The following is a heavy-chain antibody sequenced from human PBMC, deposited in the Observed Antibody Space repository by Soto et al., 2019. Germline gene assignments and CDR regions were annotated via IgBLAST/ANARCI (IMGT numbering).Heavy chain of an antibody. CDR1: GFTFSSYG. V-gene: IGHV3-33*01. J-gene: IGHJ3*02. Sequence: PGGSLRLSCAASGFTFSSYGMHWVRQAPGKGLEWVAVIWYDGSNKYYADSVKGRFTISRDNSKNTLYLQMNSLRAEDTAVYYCASLLLWFGESDDAFDIWGQGTMVTVSS. CDR3: ASLLLWFGESDDAFDI. D-gene: IGHD3-10*01. CDR2: IWYDGSNK.